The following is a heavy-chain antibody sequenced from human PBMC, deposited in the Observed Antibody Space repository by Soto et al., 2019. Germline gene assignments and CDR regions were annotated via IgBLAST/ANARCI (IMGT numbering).Heavy chain of an antibody. D-gene: IGHD3-10*01. V-gene: IGHV1-3*01. CDR2: INAGNGNT. J-gene: IGHJ4*02. CDR3: ARGSGLTYFDY. Sequence: QVQLVQSGAEVKKPGASVKVSCKASGYTFTSYAMHWVRQAPGQRLEWMGWINAGNGNTKYSQKFQGRVTITRDTSASTAYMELSSLGSEDTAVYYCARGSGLTYFDYWGQGTLVTVSS. CDR1: GYTFTSYA.